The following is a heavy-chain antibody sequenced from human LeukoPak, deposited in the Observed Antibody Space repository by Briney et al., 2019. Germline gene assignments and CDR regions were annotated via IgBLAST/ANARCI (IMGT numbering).Heavy chain of an antibody. CDR2: INTDGSST. CDR3: TSDGYRNFGAAFDI. CDR1: GFTFNRYW. Sequence: GGSLRLSCAASGFTFNRYWMHWVRQAPGKGLVWVSRINTDGSSTSYADSVKGRFTISRDNAKNTLYLQMHGLRADDTAVYYCTSDGYRNFGAAFDIWGQGTLVTVSS. V-gene: IGHV3-74*01. D-gene: IGHD4-11*01. J-gene: IGHJ3*02.